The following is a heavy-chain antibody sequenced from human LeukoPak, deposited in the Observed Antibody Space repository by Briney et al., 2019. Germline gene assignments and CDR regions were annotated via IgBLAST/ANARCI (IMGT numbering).Heavy chain of an antibody. CDR2: IYYSGST. J-gene: IGHJ3*02. CDR3: ARDGGYGSGAFDI. Sequence: SETLSLTCTVSGSSISSYYWSWIRQPPGKGLEWIGYIYYSGSTNYNPSLKSRVTISVDTSKNQFSLKLSSVTAADTAVYYCARDGGYGSGAFDIWGQGTMVTVSS. V-gene: IGHV4-59*01. D-gene: IGHD3-10*01. CDR1: GSSISSYY.